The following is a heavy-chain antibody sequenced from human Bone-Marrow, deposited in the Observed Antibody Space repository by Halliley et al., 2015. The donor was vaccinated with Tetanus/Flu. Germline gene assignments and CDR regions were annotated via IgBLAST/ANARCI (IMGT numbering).Heavy chain of an antibody. Sequence: GGSTYYTDSVKGRFPISRDTSKNALYLQMNSLRPEDTAVYYCASWAGTNYYGSGSPPLDSWGQGTLVTVSS. V-gene: IGHV3-53*01. CDR3: ASWAGTNYYGSGSPPLDS. CDR2: GGST. D-gene: IGHD3-10*01. J-gene: IGHJ4*02.